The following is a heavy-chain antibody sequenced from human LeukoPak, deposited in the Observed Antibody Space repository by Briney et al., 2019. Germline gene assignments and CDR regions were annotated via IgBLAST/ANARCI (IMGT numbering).Heavy chain of an antibody. CDR1: GGSISRYY. J-gene: IGHJ4*02. CDR2: IYYSGST. D-gene: IGHD6-19*01. V-gene: IGHV4-59*01. CDR3: ARQWLVTYYFDY. Sequence: SETLSLTCTVSGGSISRYYWSWIRQPPGKGLEGIGHIYYSGSTNYNPSLKSRVTISVDTSKNQFSLKLSSVTAADTAVYYCARQWLVTYYFDYWGQGTLVTVSS.